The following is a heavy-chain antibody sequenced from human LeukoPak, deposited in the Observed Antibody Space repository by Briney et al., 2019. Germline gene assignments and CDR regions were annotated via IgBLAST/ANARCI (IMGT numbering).Heavy chain of an antibody. J-gene: IGHJ4*02. CDR2: ISGSGGST. Sequence: GGSLRLSCAASGFTFSSYAMSWVRQAPGKGREWVAAISGSGGSTYYADSVKGRFTISRDNSKNTLYLQMNSLRAENTAVYSCAKAGYSYGPYFTYWGEGTLVTVSS. V-gene: IGHV3-23*01. CDR1: GFTFSSYA. CDR3: AKAGYSYGPYFTY. D-gene: IGHD5-18*01.